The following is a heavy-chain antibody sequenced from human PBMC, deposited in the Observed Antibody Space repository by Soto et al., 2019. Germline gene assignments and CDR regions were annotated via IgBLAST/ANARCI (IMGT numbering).Heavy chain of an antibody. CDR1: GFTFSSYA. V-gene: IGHV3-64D*09. CDR2: ISSNGGST. Sequence: GGSLRLSCSASGFTFSSYAMNWVRQAPGKGLEYVSAISSNGGSTYYADSVKGRFTIARDNSKKTLYLQMSSLSAEDTAVYYCVKGGGYSSSSSFDYWGQGTLVTVSS. J-gene: IGHJ4*01. D-gene: IGHD6-6*01. CDR3: VKGGGYSSSSSFDY.